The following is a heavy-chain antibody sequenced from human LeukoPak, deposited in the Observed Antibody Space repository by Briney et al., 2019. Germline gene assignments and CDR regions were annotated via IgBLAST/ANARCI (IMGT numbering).Heavy chain of an antibody. CDR3: ARDQPGIVGATPIDY. CDR1: GYTFTGYY. D-gene: IGHD1-26*01. J-gene: IGHJ4*02. Sequence: ASVKVSCKASGYTFTGYYMHWVRQAPGQGLEWMGWINPNSGGTNYAQKLQGRVTMTRDTSISTAYMELSRLRSDDTAVYYCARDQPGIVGATPIDYWGQGTLVTVSS. CDR2: INPNSGGT. V-gene: IGHV1-2*02.